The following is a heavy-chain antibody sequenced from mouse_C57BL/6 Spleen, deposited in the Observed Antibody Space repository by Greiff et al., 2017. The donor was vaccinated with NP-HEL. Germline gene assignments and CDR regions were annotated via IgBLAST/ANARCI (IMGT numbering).Heavy chain of an antibody. J-gene: IGHJ2*01. Sequence: VQLQQSGAELVRPGASVTLSCKASGYTFTDYEMHWVKQTPVHGLEWIGAIDPETGGTAYNQKFKGKAILTADKSSSTAYMELRSLTSEDSAVYYCTRSYGYDADYWGQGTTLTVSS. CDR1: GYTFTDYE. V-gene: IGHV1-15*01. CDR3: TRSYGYDADY. CDR2: IDPETGGT. D-gene: IGHD2-2*01.